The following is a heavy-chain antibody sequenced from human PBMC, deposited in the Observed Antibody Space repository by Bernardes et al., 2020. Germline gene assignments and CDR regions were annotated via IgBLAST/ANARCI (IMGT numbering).Heavy chain of an antibody. Sequence: SETLSLTCTVSGGSIGSYYWNWIRQPAGKGLEWIGRIYISGSTNYNPSLESRVTMSLDTSKNQFSLRLTSVTAADTAVYYCARALGRAYPFDYWGKGTLVNVSS. V-gene: IGHV4-4*07. CDR1: GGSIGSYY. J-gene: IGHJ4*02. CDR3: ARALGRAYPFDY. CDR2: IYISGST. D-gene: IGHD7-27*01.